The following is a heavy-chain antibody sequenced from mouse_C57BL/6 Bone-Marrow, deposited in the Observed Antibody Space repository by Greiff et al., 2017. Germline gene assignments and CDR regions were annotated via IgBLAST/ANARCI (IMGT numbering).Heavy chain of an antibody. CDR3: VREGWFPCAD. D-gene: IGHD1-1*02. V-gene: IGHV10-1*01. Sequence: EVKLVESGGGLVQPEGSLKISCEASGFSFNTYAMNWVSQAPGKGLEWVARIRSKSNNYAKYYAVSVKARFTISRDDSESMLYLQMHNLKTEDTAMYYGVREGWFPCADWGQGTLVTVSA. CDR2: IRSKSNNYAK. J-gene: IGHJ3*01. CDR1: GFSFNTYA.